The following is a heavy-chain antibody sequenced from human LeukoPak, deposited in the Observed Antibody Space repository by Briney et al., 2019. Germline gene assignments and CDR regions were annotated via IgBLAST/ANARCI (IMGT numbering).Heavy chain of an antibody. J-gene: IGHJ4*02. CDR3: AIGPGGLFRY. D-gene: IGHD4-23*01. CDR1: GFTFNNYA. V-gene: IGHV3-23*01. Sequence: GGSLRLSCAASGFTFNNYAMSWVRQAPGKGLEWVSSISGSGDSTYYADSVKGRFTISRDNSKNTLYLQMNSLRVEDTAVYYCAIGPGGLFRYWGQGTLVTVSS. CDR2: ISGSGDST.